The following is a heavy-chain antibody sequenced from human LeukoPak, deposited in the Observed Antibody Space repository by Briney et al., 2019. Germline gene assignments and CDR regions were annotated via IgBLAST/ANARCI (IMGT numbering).Heavy chain of an antibody. CDR3: ARLGGGRGRAFDI. CDR2: IHYSGST. Sequence: SQTLSLTCTVSGGSISSGDYYWSWIRQPPGKGLEWIAYIHYSGSTDYNPSLKSRATMSIDTSKKQFSLRLSSVTAADTAVYYCARLGGGRGRAFDIWGQGTMVTVSS. V-gene: IGHV4-61*08. J-gene: IGHJ3*02. CDR1: GGSISSGDYY. D-gene: IGHD2-15*01.